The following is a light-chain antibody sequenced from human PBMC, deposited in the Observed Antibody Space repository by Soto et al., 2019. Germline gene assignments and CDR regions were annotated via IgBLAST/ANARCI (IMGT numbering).Light chain of an antibody. J-gene: IGKJ1*01. CDR1: QSVSSN. V-gene: IGKV3-20*01. Sequence: VMTQSPATLSVTTGERATLSCRASQSVSSNLAWYQQKPGQAPRLLIYGASNRATGIPDRFSGSGPGTDFTLTISRLEPEDFAVYYCQQYGSSGTFGQGTMV. CDR2: GAS. CDR3: QQYGSSGT.